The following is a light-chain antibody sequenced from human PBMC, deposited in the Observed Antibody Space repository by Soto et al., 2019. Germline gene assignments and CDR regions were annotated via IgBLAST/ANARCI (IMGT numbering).Light chain of an antibody. CDR3: QQYNNWWT. V-gene: IGKV3-15*01. Sequence: IVMTQSPVTLSVSPGERATLSCRASQSVANSVAWYQQKPGQAPRLLIYSASTRATGIPARFSGSGSGTGFTLTISSLQSEDFAVYYCQQYNNWWTFGQGTKVDIK. CDR2: SAS. J-gene: IGKJ1*01. CDR1: QSVANS.